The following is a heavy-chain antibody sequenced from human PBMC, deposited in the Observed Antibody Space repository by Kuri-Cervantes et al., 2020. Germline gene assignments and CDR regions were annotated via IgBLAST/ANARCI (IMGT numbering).Heavy chain of an antibody. V-gene: IGHV3-53*01. CDR2: IYSGGST. CDR1: GFTFSSYW. J-gene: IGHJ4*02. Sequence: GGSLRLSCAASGFTFSSYWMHWVRQAPGKGLEWVSVIYSGGSTYYADSVKGRFTISRDNSKNTLYLQMNSLRAEDTAVYYCASHVFDYWGQGTLVTVSS. CDR3: ASHVFDY.